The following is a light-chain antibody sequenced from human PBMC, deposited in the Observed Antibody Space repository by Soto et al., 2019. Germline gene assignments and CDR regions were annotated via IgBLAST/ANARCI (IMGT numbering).Light chain of an antibody. J-gene: IGKJ5*01. CDR2: DAS. CDR3: QQRSNWPPIT. Sequence: EIVLTQSPATLSLSPGERATLSCRVSQSFSSYLACYRQKPGQAPRLLIYDASNGATGIPARFSGSGSGTDFTLTISRLEPEDFAVYYCQQRSNWPPITFGQGTRLQ. V-gene: IGKV3-11*01. CDR1: QSFSSY.